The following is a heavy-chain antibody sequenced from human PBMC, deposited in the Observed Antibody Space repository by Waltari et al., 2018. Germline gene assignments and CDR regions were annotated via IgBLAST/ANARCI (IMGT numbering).Heavy chain of an antibody. V-gene: IGHV5-51*01. CDR1: GYSFTSYW. CDR2: IYPGEADT. CDR3: ARQGISGYYDSSGIFDY. D-gene: IGHD3-22*01. Sequence: EVQLVQSGAEVKKPGESLKISCKGSGYSFTSYWIGWVRQMPGKGLEWMGIIYPGEADTGYIPSFQGHVTISADKSISTAYLQWSSLKASDTAMYYCARQGISGYYDSSGIFDYWGQGTLVTVSS. J-gene: IGHJ4*02.